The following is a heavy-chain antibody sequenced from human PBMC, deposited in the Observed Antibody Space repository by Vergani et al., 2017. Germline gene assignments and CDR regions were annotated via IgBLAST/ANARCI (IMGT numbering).Heavy chain of an antibody. J-gene: IGHJ6*03. CDR1: GGSFSGYY. V-gene: IGHV4-34*01. D-gene: IGHD5-18*01. Sequence: QVQLQQWGAGLLKPSETLSLTCAVYGGSFSGYYWSWIRQPPGKGLGWFGEINHSGSTNYNPSLKSRVTISVDTSKNQFSLKLSSVTAADTAVYYCARGNKDTAMVKDYYYYMDVWGKGTTVTVSS. CDR2: INHSGST. CDR3: ARGNKDTAMVKDYYYYMDV.